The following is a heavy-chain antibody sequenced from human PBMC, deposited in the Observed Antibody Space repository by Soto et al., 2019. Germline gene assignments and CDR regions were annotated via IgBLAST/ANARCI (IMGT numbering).Heavy chain of an antibody. CDR1: GGSISSSSYY. CDR3: ARLRWELTYYYGMDV. D-gene: IGHD1-26*01. J-gene: IGHJ6*02. CDR2: IYYSGST. V-gene: IGHV4-39*01. Sequence: QLQLQESGPGLVKPSETLSLTCTVSGGSISSSSYYWGWIRQPPGKGLEWIGSIYYSGSTYYNPSLKSRVTISVDTSKNQFSLKLSSVTAADTAVYYCARLRWELTYYYGMDVWGQGTTVTVSS.